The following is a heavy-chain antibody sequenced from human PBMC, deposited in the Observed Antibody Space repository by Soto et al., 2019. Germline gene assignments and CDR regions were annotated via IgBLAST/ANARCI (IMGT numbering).Heavy chain of an antibody. Sequence: QVQLVQSGAEVKKPGASVKVSCKASGYTFTSYDINWVRQATGQGLEWMGWMNPNSGNTGYAQKFQGRVTMTRNTSISTAYMELSSLRSEDTAVYYCARRYCSGTSCYNWFDPWGQGTLVTVSS. D-gene: IGHD2-2*01. J-gene: IGHJ5*02. CDR1: GYTFTSYD. CDR2: MNPNSGNT. V-gene: IGHV1-8*01. CDR3: ARRYCSGTSCYNWFDP.